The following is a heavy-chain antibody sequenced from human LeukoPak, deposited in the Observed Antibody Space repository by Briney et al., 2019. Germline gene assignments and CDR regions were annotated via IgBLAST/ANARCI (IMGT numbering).Heavy chain of an antibody. CDR3: AREVEPISAMDKRDWYFDL. Sequence: SETLSLTCTVSGGSISSYYWSWIRQPPGKGLEWIGYIYYSGSTNHNPSLKSRVTISVDTSKNQFSLKLSSVTAADTAVYYCAREVEPISAMDKRDWYFDLWGRGTLVTVSS. J-gene: IGHJ2*01. V-gene: IGHV4-59*01. CDR2: IYYSGST. D-gene: IGHD5-18*01. CDR1: GGSISSYY.